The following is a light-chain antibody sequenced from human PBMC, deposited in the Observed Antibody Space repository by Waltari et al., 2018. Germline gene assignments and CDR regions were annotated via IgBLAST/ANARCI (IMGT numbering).Light chain of an antibody. V-gene: IGLV2-8*01. CDR3: SSYAGSNTVV. CDR2: EVS. CDR1: SSDVGGYNS. Sequence: QSALSQPPSASGSPGQSVTLSCTGPSSDVGGYNSVSWYQQYPGKAPKLMIYEVSKRPSGVPERFSGSKSGNTASLPVSGLQGDDEADYYCSSYAGSNTVVFGGGTKLTVL. J-gene: IGLJ2*01.